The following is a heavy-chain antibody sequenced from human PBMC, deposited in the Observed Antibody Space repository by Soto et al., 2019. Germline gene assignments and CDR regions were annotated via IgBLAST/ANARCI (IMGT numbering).Heavy chain of an antibody. J-gene: IGHJ6*02. V-gene: IGHV6-1*01. CDR2: AYYRSQWYY. D-gene: IGHD6-19*01. Sequence: PSQTLSLTCAISGDSVSSNSAAWNWIRQSPSRGLEWLGRAYYRSQWYYDSAVSVRSRITVIPDTSKNQFSLQLNSVTPEDTAVYYCTKQAVARRSYNGMDVWGQGTTVTVSS. CDR3: TKQAVARRSYNGMDV. CDR1: GDSVSSNSAA.